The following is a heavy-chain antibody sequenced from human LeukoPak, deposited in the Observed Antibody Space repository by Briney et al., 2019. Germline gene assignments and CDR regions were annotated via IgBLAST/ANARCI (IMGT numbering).Heavy chain of an antibody. CDR2: INHSGST. J-gene: IGHJ4*02. D-gene: IGHD5-12*01. CDR3: ARGPRSSGYDLNY. V-gene: IGHV4-34*01. Sequence: PSETLSLTCAVYGGSFSGYYWSWIRQPPGKGLEWIGEINHSGSTNYNPSLKSRVTISVDTSKNQFSLKLSSVTAADTAVYYCARGPRSSGYDLNYWGQGTLVTVSS. CDR1: GGSFSGYY.